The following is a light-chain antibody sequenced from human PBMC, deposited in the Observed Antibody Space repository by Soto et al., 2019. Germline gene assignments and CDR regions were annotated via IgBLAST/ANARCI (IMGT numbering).Light chain of an antibody. CDR1: QSVRSN. CDR2: GAS. V-gene: IGKV3-15*01. CDR3: QQYDNWPQV. Sequence: EIVMTQSPAALSVSPGERATLSCRAGQSVRSNLAWYQQKPGQAPRLLIYGASTRATGIPARFSGSGSATEFTLTIDSLQSEDFAVYYCQQYDNWPQVFGQGTKVDIK. J-gene: IGKJ1*01.